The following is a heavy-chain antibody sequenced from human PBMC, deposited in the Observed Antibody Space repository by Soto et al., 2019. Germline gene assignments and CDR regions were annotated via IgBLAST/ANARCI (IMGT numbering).Heavy chain of an antibody. V-gene: IGHV4-39*01. D-gene: IGHD6-19*01. Sequence: SETLSLTCTVSGGSISSDSYYWGWIRQSPEKGLEWIASISYSGSTYYNPTLKSRLIISVDTSKSQFSLKLSTVTAADTAVYYCARHVSGWNYYYGMDLWGQGTTVTVSS. CDR1: GGSISSDSYY. J-gene: IGHJ6*02. CDR2: ISYSGST. CDR3: ARHVSGWNYYYGMDL.